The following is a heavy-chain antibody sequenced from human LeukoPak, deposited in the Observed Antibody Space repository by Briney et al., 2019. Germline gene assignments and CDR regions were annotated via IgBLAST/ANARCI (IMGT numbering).Heavy chain of an antibody. CDR3: ARGANWGSPDY. V-gene: IGHV4-59*01. J-gene: IGHJ4*02. CDR2: IYYSGTT. D-gene: IGHD7-27*01. Sequence: PSETLSLTCTVSGGSISSDYWSWIRQSPGKGLEWIGYIYYSGTTSYNPSLKSRVTISLDTSKNQFSLKLSSVTSADTAVYYCARGANWGSPDYWGQGTLVTVSS. CDR1: GGSISSDY.